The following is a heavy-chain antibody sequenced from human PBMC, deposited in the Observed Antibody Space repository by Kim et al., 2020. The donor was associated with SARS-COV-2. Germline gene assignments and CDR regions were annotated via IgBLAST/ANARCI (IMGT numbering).Heavy chain of an antibody. D-gene: IGHD3-16*01. V-gene: IGHV1-46*01. Sequence: FQGRVTMTRDTSTSTVYMELSSLRSEDTAVYYCARDLGLRGESYYYYMDVWGKGTTVTVSS. J-gene: IGHJ6*03. CDR3: ARDLGLRGESYYYYMDV.